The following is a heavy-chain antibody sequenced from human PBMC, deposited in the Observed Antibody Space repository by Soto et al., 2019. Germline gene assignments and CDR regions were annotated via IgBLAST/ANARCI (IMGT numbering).Heavy chain of an antibody. CDR2: TWSDGTNK. J-gene: IGHJ6*02. Sequence: QVQLVESGGGVVQPGRSLRLSCAASGFIFSNFVMHWVRQAPGKGLEWVAITWSDGTNKNYGDSVKGRFTISRDNSKNTIYLQMNSLRDEDTAVYYCARERSGMYYVMDVWGQGTTVTVSS. CDR1: GFIFSNFV. V-gene: IGHV3-33*01. CDR3: ARERSGMYYVMDV. D-gene: IGHD3-10*01.